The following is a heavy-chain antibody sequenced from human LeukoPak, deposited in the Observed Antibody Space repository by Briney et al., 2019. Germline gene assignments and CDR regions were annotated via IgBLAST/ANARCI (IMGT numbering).Heavy chain of an antibody. CDR1: GYTFTSYT. J-gene: IGHJ4*02. Sequence: ASVKVSCKASGYTFTSYTMNWVRHAPRQGLEWMGWINTNTGNPTYAQDFTGRFVFSLDTSVSTAYLQINNLKAEDTAVYYCTREVAPGGFDYWGQGTLVTVSS. CDR2: INTNTGNP. D-gene: IGHD4-23*01. V-gene: IGHV7-4-1*02. CDR3: TREVAPGGFDY.